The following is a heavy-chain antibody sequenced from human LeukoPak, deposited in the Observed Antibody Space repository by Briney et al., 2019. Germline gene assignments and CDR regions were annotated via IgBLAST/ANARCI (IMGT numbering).Heavy chain of an antibody. Sequence: GGSLRLSCAASGFTFSSYAMSWVRQAPGKGLEWVSVISDSGGSTYYADSVKGRFTISRDNSKNTLYLQMNSLRAADTAVYYCARDSYYSSDNWGQGTLVTVSS. V-gene: IGHV3-23*01. CDR1: GFTFSSYA. CDR3: ARDSYYSSDN. CDR2: ISDSGGST. D-gene: IGHD3-22*01. J-gene: IGHJ4*02.